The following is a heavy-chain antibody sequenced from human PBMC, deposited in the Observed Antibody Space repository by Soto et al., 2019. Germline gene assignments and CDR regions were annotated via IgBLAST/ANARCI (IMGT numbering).Heavy chain of an antibody. CDR3: ARESSAHYDILTGDYYYYYGMDV. V-gene: IGHV1-2*04. CDR1: C. J-gene: IGHJ6*02. Sequence: CVRRIRQNPRQGLEWTGKINPNSGGTNYAQKFLGWVTMTRDTSISTAYMELSRLISDDTAVYYCARESSAHYDILTGDYYYYYGMDVWGQGTTVTVSS. CDR2: INPNSGGT. D-gene: IGHD3-9*01.